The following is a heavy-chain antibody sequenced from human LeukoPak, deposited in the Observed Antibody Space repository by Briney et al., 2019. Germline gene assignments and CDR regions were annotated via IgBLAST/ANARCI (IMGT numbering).Heavy chain of an antibody. V-gene: IGHV3-53*01. D-gene: IGHD3-22*01. CDR1: GFTVSSDS. J-gene: IGHJ4*02. CDR2: IYSGGST. CDR3: ARDAVWGYYDSSGYYPLDY. Sequence: GGSLRLSCTVSGFTVSSDSMSWVRQAPGKGLEWVSFIYSGGSTHYSDYVTARFTIYRDNSKNTLYLQMNSLRAEDTAVYYCARDAVWGYYDSSGYYPLDYWGQGTLVTVSS.